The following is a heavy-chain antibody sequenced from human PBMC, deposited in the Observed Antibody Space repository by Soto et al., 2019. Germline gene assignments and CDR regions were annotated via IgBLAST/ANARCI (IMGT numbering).Heavy chain of an antibody. Sequence: QVQLVQSGAEVKKPGSSVKVSCKASGGTFSSYAISWVRQAPGQGLEWMGGIIPIFGTANYAQKFQGRVTITADESTSTAYMELSSLRSEDTAVYYCARDLHSSGWASVYYGMDVWGQGPTVTVSS. J-gene: IGHJ6*02. CDR1: GGTFSSYA. CDR3: ARDLHSSGWASVYYGMDV. D-gene: IGHD6-19*01. V-gene: IGHV1-69*01. CDR2: IIPIFGTA.